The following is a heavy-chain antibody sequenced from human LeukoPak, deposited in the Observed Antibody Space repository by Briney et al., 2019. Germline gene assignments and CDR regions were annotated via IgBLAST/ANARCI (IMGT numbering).Heavy chain of an antibody. CDR2: VSDTGAIT. Sequence: GGSLRLSCAASGFTFSNYAMTWVRQAPGKGLEWVSSVSDTGAITYYADSVKGQFTISRDNSKNTLSLRMSSLRVEDTATYYCAGRDNSVWGQGTLVTVSS. CDR1: GFTFSNYA. CDR3: AGRDNSV. J-gene: IGHJ3*01. D-gene: IGHD1-1*01. V-gene: IGHV3-23*01.